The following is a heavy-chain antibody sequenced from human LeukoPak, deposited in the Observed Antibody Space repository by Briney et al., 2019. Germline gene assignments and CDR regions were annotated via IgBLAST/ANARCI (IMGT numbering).Heavy chain of an antibody. CDR3: VRRAGAYSHPYEY. CDR1: GFTLSSNS. Sequence: PGGSLRHSCTVSGFTLSSNSMSWVRQAPGKGLEWVSFIYNDKRHYPNPVERRLTISKDNSKNTLYLHITNSRPADTAAYDCVRRAGAYSHPYEYWGDGGLVTVSS. CDR2: IYNDKR. V-gene: IGHV3-53*01. D-gene: IGHD4/OR15-4a*01. J-gene: IGHJ4*01.